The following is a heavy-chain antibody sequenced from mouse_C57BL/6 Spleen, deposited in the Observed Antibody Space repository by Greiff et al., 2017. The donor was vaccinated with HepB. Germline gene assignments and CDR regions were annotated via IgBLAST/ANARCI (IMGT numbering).Heavy chain of an antibody. CDR1: GFNIKDDY. Sequence: VQLQQSGAELVRPGASVKLSCTASGFNIKDDYMHWVKQRPEQGLEWIGWIDPENGDTEYASKFQGKATITADPSSNTAYLQLSSLTSEDTAVYYCTTGTTVVARAMDYWGQGTSVTVSS. CDR3: TTGTTVVARAMDY. CDR2: IDPENGDT. V-gene: IGHV14-4*01. D-gene: IGHD1-1*01. J-gene: IGHJ4*01.